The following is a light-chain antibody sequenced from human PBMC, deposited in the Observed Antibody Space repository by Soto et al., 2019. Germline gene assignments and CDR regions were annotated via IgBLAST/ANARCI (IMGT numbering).Light chain of an antibody. J-gene: IGLJ3*02. CDR2: GNT. Sequence: QSVLTQPPSLSGAPGQRVTISCTGNSSNIGAGYDVHWYQQFPGTAPKLLIYGNTNRPSGVPDRFSGSKSGTSASLAINGLQAEDEADYYCQSYDSSLSGSGVFGGGTQLTVL. CDR1: SSNIGAGYD. V-gene: IGLV1-40*01. CDR3: QSYDSSLSGSGV.